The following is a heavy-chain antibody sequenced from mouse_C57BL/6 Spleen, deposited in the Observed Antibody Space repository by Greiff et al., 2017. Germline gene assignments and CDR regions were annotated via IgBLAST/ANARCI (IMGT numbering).Heavy chain of an antibody. Sequence: DVKLVESGGGLVKPGGSLKLSCAASGFTFSSYTMSWVRQTPEKRLAWVATISGGGGNTYYPDSVKGRFTISRDNAKNTLYLQMSSLRSEDTALYYCEIYDGYPYAMDYWGQGTSVTVSS. V-gene: IGHV5-9*01. D-gene: IGHD2-3*01. CDR3: EIYDGYPYAMDY. CDR1: GFTFSSYT. CDR2: ISGGGGNT. J-gene: IGHJ4*01.